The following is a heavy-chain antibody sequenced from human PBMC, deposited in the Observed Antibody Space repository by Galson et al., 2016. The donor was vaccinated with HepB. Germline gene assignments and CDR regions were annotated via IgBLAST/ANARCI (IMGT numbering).Heavy chain of an antibody. CDR1: GFDFRSHG. V-gene: IGHV3-33*01. Sequence: SLRLSCAASGFDFRSHGMHWVRQAPGRGLEWVALIWYSGKSKHYLDSVRGRFTISRDNPMKTLYLEMNGLGVEDTGRYYCARESARSSGWDNLYYHGRDVWGRWTTVIVSS. D-gene: IGHD6-25*01. CDR2: IWYSGKSK. J-gene: IGHJ6*02. CDR3: ARESARSSGWDNLYYHGRDV.